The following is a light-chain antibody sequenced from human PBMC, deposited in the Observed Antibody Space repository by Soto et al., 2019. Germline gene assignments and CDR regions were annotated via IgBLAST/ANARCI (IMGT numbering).Light chain of an antibody. CDR1: QSVSSS. CDR3: QQYNNWPPLT. V-gene: IGKV3-15*01. Sequence: EIVLTQSPATLSVSPGERATLSCRASQSVSSSLAWYQQKPGQAPRLLIYGASTRATCIPARFSGSGSGTEFTLTISSPQSEDFAVYYCQQYNNWPPLTFGGGTKVDIK. CDR2: GAS. J-gene: IGKJ4*01.